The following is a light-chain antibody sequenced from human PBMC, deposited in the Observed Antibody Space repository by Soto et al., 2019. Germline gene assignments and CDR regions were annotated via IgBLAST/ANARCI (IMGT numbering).Light chain of an antibody. Sequence: EILLTQSPGTLSLSLGERATLSCRTSQTLSSSFLAWYQQTPGQAPRLLIYDTSTKAIDSLDRFSGSGSWREYSLTTSSREHADDVVYFCQQDDTRSTFGQGTKVDIK. CDR1: QTLSSSF. J-gene: IGKJ1*01. V-gene: IGKV3-20*01. CDR2: DTS. CDR3: QQDDTRST.